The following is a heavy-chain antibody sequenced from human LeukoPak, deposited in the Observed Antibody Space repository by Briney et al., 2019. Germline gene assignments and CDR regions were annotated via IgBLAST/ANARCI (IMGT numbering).Heavy chain of an antibody. CDR1: GGTFSSYA. V-gene: IGHV1-69*05. CDR3: ASRGEIAVQPYYYYMDV. Sequence: SVKVSCKASGGTFSSYAISWVRQAPGQGLEWMGGVIPIFGTANYAQKFQGRVTITTDESTSTAYMELSSLRSEDTAVYYCASRGEIAVQPYYYYMDVWGKGTTVTVSS. D-gene: IGHD1-1*01. J-gene: IGHJ6*03. CDR2: VIPIFGTA.